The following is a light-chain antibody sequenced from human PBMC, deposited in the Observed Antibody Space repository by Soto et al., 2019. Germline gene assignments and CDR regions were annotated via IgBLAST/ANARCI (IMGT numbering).Light chain of an antibody. CDR1: QSLLHSNGFNY. CDR2: LGS. V-gene: IGKV2-28*01. J-gene: IGKJ4*01. CDR3: MQSLQTPVT. Sequence: DVVMTQSPLSLPVTPGEPASISCRSGQSLLHSNGFNYLYWYLQKPGQSPQLLIYLGSNRASGVPDRFSGSGSGTDFTLKISRVEAEDVGVYYCMQSLQTPVTFGGGTKVEIK.